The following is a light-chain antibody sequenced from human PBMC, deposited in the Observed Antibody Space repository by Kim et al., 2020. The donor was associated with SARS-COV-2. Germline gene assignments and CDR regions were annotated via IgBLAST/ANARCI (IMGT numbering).Light chain of an antibody. CDR1: QGISTR. J-gene: IGKJ2*01. CDR3: QQANSFPRT. V-gene: IGKV1-12*01. CDR2: NCT. Sequence: SASVGDRGTLTCPASQGISTRLALYQQKPGKGPNLLIYNCTPLQSGVPSRFSGSGSGTDFTLTISSLQPEDFATYYCQQANSFPRTFGQGTKLEI.